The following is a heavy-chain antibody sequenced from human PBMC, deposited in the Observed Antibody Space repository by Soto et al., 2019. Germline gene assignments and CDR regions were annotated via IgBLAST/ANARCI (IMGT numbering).Heavy chain of an antibody. J-gene: IGHJ4*02. D-gene: IGHD6-19*01. CDR2: ISGNGANT. Sequence: ESGGGFVRPGGSLRLSCAASGFTFINYAMTWVRQAPGEGLEWVSTISGNGANTHYADSVKGRFSISRDNSKNTLYIQMNSLRADDTAVYYCAKDYGSSRYFFDYWGQGALVTVSS. CDR3: AKDYGSSRYFFDY. V-gene: IGHV3-23*01. CDR1: GFTFINYA.